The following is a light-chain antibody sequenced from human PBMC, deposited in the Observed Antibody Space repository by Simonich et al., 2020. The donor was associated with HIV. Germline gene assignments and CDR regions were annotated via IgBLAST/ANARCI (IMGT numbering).Light chain of an antibody. CDR2: KAS. CDR1: KNVSNW. V-gene: IGKV1-5*03. CDR3: QQYNNYSWT. Sequence: DIQMTKLPSTLSASVGDRVTITCRAIKNVSNWLAWYQQKPGKVPKLLIYKASSLESGVPSRFSGSGSGTEFTLTISSLQPDDFATYYCQQYNNYSWTFGQGTKVEIK. J-gene: IGKJ1*01.